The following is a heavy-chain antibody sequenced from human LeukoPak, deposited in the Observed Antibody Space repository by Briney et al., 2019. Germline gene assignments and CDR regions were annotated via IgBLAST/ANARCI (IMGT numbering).Heavy chain of an antibody. CDR1: GYSISSGYY. V-gene: IGHV4-61*01. J-gene: IGHJ4*02. D-gene: IGHD1-7*01. CDR3: ARGGGNYEGIDY. CDR2: IYYSGST. Sequence: PSETLSLTCTVSGYSISSGYYWGWIRQPPGKGLEWIGYIYYSGSTNYNPSLKSRVTISVDTSKNQFSLKLSSVTAADTAVYYCARGGGNYEGIDYWGQGTLVIVSS.